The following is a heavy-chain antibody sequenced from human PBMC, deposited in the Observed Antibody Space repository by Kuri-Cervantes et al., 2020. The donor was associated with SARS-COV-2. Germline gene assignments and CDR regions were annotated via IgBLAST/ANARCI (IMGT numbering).Heavy chain of an antibody. Sequence: ETLSLTCAASGFTFSGHWIHWVRQAPGKGLVWVSRINPDGSFTNNADSVKGRFTLSRDNAKNTLYLQMNSLRAEDSAVYYCARDHPTVIEEGAIDYWGQGTLVTVSS. CDR1: GFTFSGHW. V-gene: IGHV3-74*01. D-gene: IGHD4-17*01. CDR3: ARDHPTVIEEGAIDY. J-gene: IGHJ4*01. CDR2: INPDGSFT.